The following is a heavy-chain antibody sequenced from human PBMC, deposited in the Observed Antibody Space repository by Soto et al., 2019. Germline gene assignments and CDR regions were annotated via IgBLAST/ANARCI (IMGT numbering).Heavy chain of an antibody. Sequence: ASVKVSCKASGGTFSSYTISWVRQAPGQGLEWMGRIIPILGIANYAQKFQGRVTITADKSTSTAYMELSSLRSEDTAVYYCARDSPKESGSDYWGQGTLVTVSS. CDR1: GGTFSSYT. D-gene: IGHD6-25*01. CDR2: IIPILGIA. J-gene: IGHJ4*02. V-gene: IGHV1-69*04. CDR3: ARDSPKESGSDY.